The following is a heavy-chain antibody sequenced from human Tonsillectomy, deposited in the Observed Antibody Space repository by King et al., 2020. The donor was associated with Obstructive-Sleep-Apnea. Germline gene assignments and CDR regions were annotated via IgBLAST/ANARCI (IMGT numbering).Heavy chain of an antibody. D-gene: IGHD5-18*01. CDR3: AKRVDTAMVFDY. J-gene: IGHJ4*02. CDR2: INTGGGTT. V-gene: IGHV3-23*04. CDR1: GFTFSNYA. Sequence: VQLVESGGGLVQPGGSLRLSCAASGFTFSNYAMSWFRQAPGKGLEWVSAINTGGGTTYYADSVKGRFTISRDNSKNTLYLQMNSLRAEDTAVYYCAKRVDTAMVFDYWGQGTLVTVSS.